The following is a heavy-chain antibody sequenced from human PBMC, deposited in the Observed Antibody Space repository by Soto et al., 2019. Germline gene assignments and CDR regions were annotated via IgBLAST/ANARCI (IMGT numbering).Heavy chain of an antibody. Sequence: EAQLVESGGGLVQPGGSLRLSCTAFGFSLSSYEMDWVRQAPGKGLEWVSHISRSGSPIYYADSVKGRFTISRDNAKNSVFLQMNSLRAEDTAVYYCARVFGDYLIEAFDIWGQGTMVTVSS. CDR2: ISRSGSPI. CDR1: GFSLSSYE. J-gene: IGHJ3*02. V-gene: IGHV3-48*03. D-gene: IGHD4-17*01. CDR3: ARVFGDYLIEAFDI.